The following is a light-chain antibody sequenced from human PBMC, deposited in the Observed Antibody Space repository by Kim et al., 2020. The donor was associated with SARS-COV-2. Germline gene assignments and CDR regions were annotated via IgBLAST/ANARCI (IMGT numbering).Light chain of an antibody. CDR3: QQYKTYS. Sequence: RSASVGDTVILTCRASQSISMWLAWYQQKPGKAPKLLIYDASNLESGVPSRFSGSGSGTDFTLTISSLQPDDFATYYCQQYKTYSFGQGTKVDIK. CDR2: DAS. CDR1: QSISMW. J-gene: IGKJ1*01. V-gene: IGKV1-5*01.